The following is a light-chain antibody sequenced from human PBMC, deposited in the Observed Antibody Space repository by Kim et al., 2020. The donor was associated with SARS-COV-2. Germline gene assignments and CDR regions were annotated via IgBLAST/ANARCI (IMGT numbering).Light chain of an antibody. J-gene: IGKJ3*01. CDR1: QNINSN. Sequence: DIQMTQSPSSLSASVGDRVTITCRTSQNINSNLNWYHQKPGRAPKLLIYAASTLQGGVPSRFSGSGSETDFTLTISSLLPEDFATYFCPQTSISPFTFGPVTKVDIK. V-gene: IGKV1-39*01. CDR2: AAS. CDR3: PQTSISPFT.